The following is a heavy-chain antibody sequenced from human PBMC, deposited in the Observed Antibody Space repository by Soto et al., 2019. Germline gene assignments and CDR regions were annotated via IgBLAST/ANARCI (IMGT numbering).Heavy chain of an antibody. J-gene: IGHJ6*03. V-gene: IGHV1-69*02. CDR3: ARGPQDIYYYMDV. Sequence: QVQLVQSGAEVKKPGSSVKVSCKASGGTFSIETLNWVRQAPGHGLEWMGRIIPIVDIPSYAQKFQGRVTLTADKSTSTAFMELSSLRSEDTAVYYCARGPQDIYYYMDVWGKGTSVTVSS. CDR2: IIPIVDIP. CDR1: GGTFSIET. D-gene: IGHD2-15*01.